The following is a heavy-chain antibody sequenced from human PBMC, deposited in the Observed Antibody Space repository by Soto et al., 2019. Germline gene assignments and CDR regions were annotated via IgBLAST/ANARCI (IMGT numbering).Heavy chain of an antibody. J-gene: IGHJ3*02. CDR1: GGSFSGYY. Sequence: SETLSLTCAVYGGSFSGYYWSWIRQPPGKGLEWIGEINHSGSTNYNPSLKSRVTISVDTSKNQFSLKLSSVTAADTAVYYCARYLGYCSGGSCYLQEDDAFDIWGQGTMVTVSS. D-gene: IGHD2-15*01. V-gene: IGHV4-34*01. CDR3: ARYLGYCSGGSCYLQEDDAFDI. CDR2: INHSGST.